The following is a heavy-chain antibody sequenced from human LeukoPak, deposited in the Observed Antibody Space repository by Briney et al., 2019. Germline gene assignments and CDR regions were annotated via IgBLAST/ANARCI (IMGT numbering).Heavy chain of an antibody. CDR1: GFRFDDYG. Sequence: GSLRLSCVASGFRFDDYGMSWVRQAPGKGLEWVSGINWNGGSTGYADSVKGRFTISRDNAKNSLYLRMNSLRAEDTALYYCARGGSTGWYSFDYWGQGTLVAVSS. V-gene: IGHV3-20*04. CDR2: INWNGGST. J-gene: IGHJ4*02. CDR3: ARGGSTGWYSFDY. D-gene: IGHD6-19*01.